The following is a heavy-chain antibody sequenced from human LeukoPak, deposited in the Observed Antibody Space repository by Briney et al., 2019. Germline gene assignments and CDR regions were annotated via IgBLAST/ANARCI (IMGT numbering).Heavy chain of an antibody. J-gene: IGHJ4*02. CDR3: AKDRTTYYDFWSGYYTGPILDY. Sequence: GGSLRLSCAASGFTFGSYGMHWVRQAPGKGLEWVAFIRYDGSNKYYADSVKGRFTISRDNSKNTLYLQMNSLRAEDTAVYYCAKDRTTYYDFWSGYYTGPILDYWGQGTLVTVSS. D-gene: IGHD3-3*01. V-gene: IGHV3-30*02. CDR1: GFTFGSYG. CDR2: IRYDGSNK.